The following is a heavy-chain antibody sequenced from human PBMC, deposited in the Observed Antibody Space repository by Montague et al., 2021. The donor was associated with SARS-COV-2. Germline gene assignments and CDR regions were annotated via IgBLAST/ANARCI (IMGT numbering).Heavy chain of an antibody. V-gene: IGHV4-39*01. CDR3: ARLYGSSFDY. Sequence: SETLSLTCTVSGGSVSRISSHWGWLRQPPGKGLEYIGGFYYAGGTQYNPSLKSRVTISVDTSNDQFSLKMNSVTAADTAVYFCARLYGSSFDYWGQGTLVTVSS. CDR2: FYYAGGT. D-gene: IGHD4-17*01. CDR1: GGSVSRISSH. J-gene: IGHJ4*02.